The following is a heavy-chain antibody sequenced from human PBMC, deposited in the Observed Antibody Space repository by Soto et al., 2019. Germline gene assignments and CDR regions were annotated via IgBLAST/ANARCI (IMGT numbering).Heavy chain of an antibody. V-gene: IGHV1-69*12. J-gene: IGHJ4*02. CDR2: IIPMFGTA. CDR1: GGTFSTYA. D-gene: IGHD5-18*01. Sequence: QVQLVQSGAEVKKPESSVKVSCKAPGGTFSTYAISWVRQAPGQGLEWMGGIIPMFGTANYAQRLQDRVTITADESTNTVYMELSSLGSEDTAVYFCASGIQLWLRRINNGYSGWGQGTLVTVSS. CDR3: ASGIQLWLRRINNGYSG.